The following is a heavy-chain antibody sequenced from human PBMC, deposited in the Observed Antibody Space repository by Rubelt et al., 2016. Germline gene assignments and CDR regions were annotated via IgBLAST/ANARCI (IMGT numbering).Heavy chain of an antibody. Sequence: QVQLQRWGAGLLKPSETLSLTCAVSGGSLRGIFWNWIRQTPGKGLEWIGEINHGGSTNYNPSLKGRVSISVDTSKNQFSLRLSSVTAADTAVYSCASARGYDGSSGYYRDGDFDYWGQGILVTVSS. V-gene: IGHV4-34*01. CDR3: ASARGYDGSSGYYRDGDFDY. CDR1: GGSLRGIF. CDR2: INHGGST. D-gene: IGHD3-22*01. J-gene: IGHJ4*02.